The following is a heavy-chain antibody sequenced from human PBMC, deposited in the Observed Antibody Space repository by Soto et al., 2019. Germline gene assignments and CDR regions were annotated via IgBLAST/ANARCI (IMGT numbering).Heavy chain of an antibody. J-gene: IGHJ6*02. CDR1: GGSISSSSYY. CDR3: ARGYCSSTSCYSLYYYYYGMDV. V-gene: IGHV4-39*01. D-gene: IGHD2-2*01. Sequence: SETLSLTCTVSGGSISSSSYYWVWIRQPPGKGLEWIGSIYYSGSTYYNPSLKSRVTISVDTSKNQFSLKLSSVTAADTAVYYCARGYCSSTSCYSLYYYYYGMDVWGQGTTVS. CDR2: IYYSGST.